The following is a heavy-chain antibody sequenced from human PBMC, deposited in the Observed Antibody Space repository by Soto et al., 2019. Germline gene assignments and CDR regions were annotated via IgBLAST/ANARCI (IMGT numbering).Heavy chain of an antibody. CDR1: GFTFSSYG. CDR2: ISYDGSNK. D-gene: IGHD3-10*01. V-gene: IGHV3-30*03. CDR3: AREDTYYYGSGSPINDY. J-gene: IGHJ4*02. Sequence: LRLSCAASGFTFSSYGMHWVRQAPGKGLEWVAVISYDGSNKYYADSVKGRFTISRDNSKNTLYLQMNSLRAEDTAVYYCAREDTYYYGSGSPINDYWGQGTLVTVSS.